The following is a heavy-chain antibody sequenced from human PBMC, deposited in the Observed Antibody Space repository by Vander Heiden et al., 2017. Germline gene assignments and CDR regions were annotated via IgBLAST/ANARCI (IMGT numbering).Heavy chain of an antibody. D-gene: IGHD3-22*01. CDR1: GGTFSSYA. CDR3: ARGHYDSSNAGNYYYYYGMDV. V-gene: IGHV1-69*01. Sequence: QVQLVQSGAEVKKPGSSVTVSCKASGGTFSSYAISWVRQAPGQGLEWMGGIIPIFGTANYAQKFQGRVTITADESTSTAYMELSSLRSEDTAVYYCARGHYDSSNAGNYYYYYGMDVWGQGTTVTVSS. CDR2: IIPIFGTA. J-gene: IGHJ6*02.